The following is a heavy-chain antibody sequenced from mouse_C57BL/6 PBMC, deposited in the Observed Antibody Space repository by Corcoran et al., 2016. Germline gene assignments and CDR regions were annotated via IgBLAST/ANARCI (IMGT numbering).Heavy chain of an antibody. CDR2: INPNNGGT. V-gene: IGHV1-26*01. CDR1: GYTFTDYY. J-gene: IGHJ2*01. CDR3: ARSVYYYGSSPSY. D-gene: IGHD1-1*01. Sequence: EVQLQQSGPELVKPGASVKISCKASGYTFTDYYMNWVKQSHGKSLEWIGDINPNNGGTSYNQKFKGKATLTVDKSSSTAYMELRSLTSEDSAVYYCARSVYYYGSSPSYWGQGTTLTVSS.